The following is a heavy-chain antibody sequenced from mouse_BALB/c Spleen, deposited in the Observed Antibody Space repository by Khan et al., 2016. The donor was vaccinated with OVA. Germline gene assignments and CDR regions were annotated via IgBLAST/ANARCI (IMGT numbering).Heavy chain of an antibody. V-gene: IGHV1-31*01. D-gene: IGHD2-2*01. Sequence: VQLQQSGPELMKPGASVKISCKASGYSFTSYYIHWMIESHGTSLEWIGYIDPFSGATTYNQKFMGKATLTVDKSSNTAYIHLRNLTSEDSAVDYCTRQGYVAWCTYWGQGTLVTVSA. CDR1: GYSFTSYY. J-gene: IGHJ3*01. CDR3: TRQGYVAWCTY. CDR2: IDPFSGAT.